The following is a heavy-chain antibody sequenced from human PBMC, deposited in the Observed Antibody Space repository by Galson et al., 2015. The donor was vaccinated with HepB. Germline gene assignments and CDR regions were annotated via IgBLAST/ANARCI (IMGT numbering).Heavy chain of an antibody. V-gene: IGHV1-18*01. Sequence: SVKVSCKASGYTFTHYGISWVRQAPGQGFEWMGWVSAYNGDTDYAQNLQGRVTMTTDTSTSTAYMELRSLRSDDTAVYYCGRQSLWFRESGYYMDVWGKGATVTVSS. J-gene: IGHJ6*03. CDR1: GYTFTHYG. CDR2: VSAYNGDT. CDR3: GRQSLWFRESGYYMDV. D-gene: IGHD3-10*01.